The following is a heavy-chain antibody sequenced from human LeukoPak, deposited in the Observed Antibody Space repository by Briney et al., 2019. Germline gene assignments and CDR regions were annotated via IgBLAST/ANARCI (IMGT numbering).Heavy chain of an antibody. V-gene: IGHV3-30-3*01. Sequence: PGGSLRLSCAASGFTFNNYGIHWVRQAPGKGLEWVAVVSFDGSNKYYADSVRGRFTVSRDNSGNTVSLQMNSLRVEDTATYYCARDSNGVTWIHLWFGSHYFDYWGQGTLVTVSS. CDR1: GFTFNNYG. CDR3: ARDSNGVTWIHLWFGSHYFDY. D-gene: IGHD5-18*01. J-gene: IGHJ4*02. CDR2: VSFDGSNK.